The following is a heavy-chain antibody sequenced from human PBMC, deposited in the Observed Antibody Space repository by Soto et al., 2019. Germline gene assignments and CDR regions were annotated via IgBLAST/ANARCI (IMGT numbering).Heavy chain of an antibody. CDR3: ARDLGYCSSTSCLNYYYYGMDV. CDR2: IIPIFGTA. D-gene: IGHD2-2*01. CDR1: GGTFSRYA. V-gene: IGHV1-69*06. Sequence: SVKVSCKASGGTFSRYAISWVRQAPGQGLEWMGGIIPIFGTANYAQKFQGRVTITADKSTSTAYMELSSLRSEDTAVYYCARDLGYCSSTSCLNYYYYGMDVWGQGTTVTVSS. J-gene: IGHJ6*02.